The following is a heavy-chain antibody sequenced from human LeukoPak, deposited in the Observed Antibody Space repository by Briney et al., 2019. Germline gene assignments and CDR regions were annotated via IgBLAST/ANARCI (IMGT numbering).Heavy chain of an antibody. CDR2: IIPILGIA. CDR1: GYTFTSYG. CDR3: ASLSDYYDRN. D-gene: IGHD3-22*01. Sequence: SVKVSCKASGYTFTSYGISWVRQAPGQGLEWMGRIIPILGIANYAQKFQGRVTITADKSTSTAYMELSSLRSEDTAVYYCASLSDYYDRNWGQGTLVTVSS. V-gene: IGHV1-69*04. J-gene: IGHJ4*02.